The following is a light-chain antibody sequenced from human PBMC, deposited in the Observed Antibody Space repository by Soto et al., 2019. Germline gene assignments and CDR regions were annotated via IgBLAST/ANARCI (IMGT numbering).Light chain of an antibody. J-gene: IGLJ1*01. CDR2: EVS. Sequence: QSVLTQPASVSGSPGQSITISCTGTSSDVGSYNLVSWYQQHTGKAPKLMIYEVSKRPSGVSNRFSGSKSGNTASLTISGLQAEDEADYYCCSYAGSSTFYVF. V-gene: IGLV2-23*02. CDR1: SSDVGSYNL. CDR3: CSYAGSSTFYV.